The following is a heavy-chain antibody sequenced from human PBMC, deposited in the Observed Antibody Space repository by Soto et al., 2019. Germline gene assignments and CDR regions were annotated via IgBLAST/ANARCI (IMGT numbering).Heavy chain of an antibody. CDR3: ARAQPMGYCSGGSCYGWFDP. D-gene: IGHD2-15*01. V-gene: IGHV4-30-2*01. CDR2: IYHSGST. J-gene: IGHJ5*02. CDR1: GGSISSGGYS. Sequence: SETLSLTCAVSGGSISSGGYSWSWIRQPPGKGLEWIGYIYHSGSTYYNPSLKSRVTISVDRSKNQFSLKLSSVTAADTAVYYCARAQPMGYCSGGSCYGWFDPWGQGTLVTVSS.